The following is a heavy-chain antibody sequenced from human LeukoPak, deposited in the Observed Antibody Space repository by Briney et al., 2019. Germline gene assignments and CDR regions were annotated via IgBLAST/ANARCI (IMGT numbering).Heavy chain of an antibody. CDR1: GGSISSHY. CDR2: IYYSGST. Sequence: PSETLSLTCTVSGGSISSHYWSWIRQPPGKGLEWIGYIYYSGSTNYNPSLKSRVTISVDTSKNQFSLKLSSVTAADTAVYYCARSVAYSGSYYGIDYWGQGTLVTVSP. V-gene: IGHV4-59*11. J-gene: IGHJ4*02. D-gene: IGHD1-26*01. CDR3: ARSVAYSGSYYGIDY.